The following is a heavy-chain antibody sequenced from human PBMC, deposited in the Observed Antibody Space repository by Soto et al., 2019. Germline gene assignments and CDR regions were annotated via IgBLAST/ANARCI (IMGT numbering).Heavy chain of an antibody. V-gene: IGHV3-23*01. CDR3: AKASARPRATPYYFDY. CDR2: ISGSGGST. CDR1: GFTFSSYA. J-gene: IGHJ4*02. Sequence: GGSLRLSCAASGFTFSSYAMSWVRQAPGKGLEWVSAISGSGGSTYYADSVKGRFTISRDNSKNTLYLQMNSLRAEDTAVYYCAKASARPRATPYYFDYWGQGTLVTVS.